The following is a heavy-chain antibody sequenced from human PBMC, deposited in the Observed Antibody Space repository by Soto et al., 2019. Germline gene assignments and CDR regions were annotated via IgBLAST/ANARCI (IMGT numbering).Heavy chain of an antibody. J-gene: IGHJ6*03. CDR3: ARVGSTIFGVVNYMDV. V-gene: IGHV4-59*01. CDR1: GGSISSYY. D-gene: IGHD3-3*01. Sequence: ASETLSLTCTVSGGSISSYYWSWIRQPPGKGLEWIGYIYYSGSTNYNPSLKSRVTISVDTSKNQFSLKLSSVTAADTAVYYCARVGSTIFGVVNYMDVWGKGTTVTVSS. CDR2: IYYSGST.